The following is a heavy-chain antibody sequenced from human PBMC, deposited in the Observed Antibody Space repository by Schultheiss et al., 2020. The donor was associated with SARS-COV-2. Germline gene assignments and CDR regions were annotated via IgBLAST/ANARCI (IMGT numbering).Heavy chain of an antibody. CDR3: AREVGSSGRAGYFGS. Sequence: GGSLRLSCAASGFTFSGYWMHWVRQAPGKGLEWVSYISSSGSTIYYADSVKGRFTISRDNAKNSLYLQMNSLRAEDTAVYYCAREVGSSGRAGYFGSWGQGTLVTVSS. D-gene: IGHD6-19*01. CDR1: GFTFSGYW. V-gene: IGHV3-48*03. J-gene: IGHJ4*02. CDR2: ISSSGSTI.